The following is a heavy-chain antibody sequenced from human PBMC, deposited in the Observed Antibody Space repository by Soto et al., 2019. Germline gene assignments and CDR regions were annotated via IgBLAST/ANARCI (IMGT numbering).Heavy chain of an antibody. D-gene: IGHD4-4*01. Sequence: GGSLRLSCAASGFTFFSYTMNWVRQAPGKGLGWVATIGSDGNYIYYADSVKGRFTISRDNAKNLLYLEMNSVRGEDTALYYCARDYRQFDSWGQGTLVTVSS. CDR3: ARDYRQFDS. CDR1: GFTFFSYT. CDR2: IGSDGNYI. V-gene: IGHV3-21*01. J-gene: IGHJ4*02.